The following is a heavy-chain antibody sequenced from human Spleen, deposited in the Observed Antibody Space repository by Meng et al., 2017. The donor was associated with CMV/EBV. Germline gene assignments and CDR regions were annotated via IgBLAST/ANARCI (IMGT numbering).Heavy chain of an antibody. CDR1: GFTFSSYE. D-gene: IGHD3-3*01. Sequence: GESLKISCAASGFTFSSYEMNWVRQAPGKGLEWVSYISSSGSTIYYADSVKGRFTISRDNAKNSLYLQMNSLRAEDTAVYYCARDEGITIFGVVITTYGMDVWGQGTTVTVSS. V-gene: IGHV3-48*03. CDR2: ISSSGSTI. CDR3: ARDEGITIFGVVITTYGMDV. J-gene: IGHJ6*02.